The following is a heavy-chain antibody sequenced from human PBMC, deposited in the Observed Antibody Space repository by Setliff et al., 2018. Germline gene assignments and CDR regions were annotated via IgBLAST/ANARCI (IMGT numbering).Heavy chain of an antibody. V-gene: IGHV4-61*09. CDR1: GGSISSGNYY. J-gene: IGHJ4*02. CDR3: ARFIAVSGLDY. CDR2: IFSKGST. Sequence: TLSLTCTVSGGSISSGNYYWSWVRQSADRGLEWIGQIFSKGSTNTNPSLMSRVTISLDASKNQFSLRLASVTAADTAIYYCARFIAVSGLDYWGQGARVTVS. D-gene: IGHD2-15*01.